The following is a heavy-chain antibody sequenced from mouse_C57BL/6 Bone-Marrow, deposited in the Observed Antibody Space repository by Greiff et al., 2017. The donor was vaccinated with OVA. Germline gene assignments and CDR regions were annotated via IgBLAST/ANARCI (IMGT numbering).Heavy chain of an antibody. J-gene: IGHJ3*01. D-gene: IGHD1-1*01. CDR1: GYTFTSYW. V-gene: IGHV1-69*01. CDR3: ERPVYYGSSYGFAY. CDR2: IDPSDSYT. Sequence: QVQLQQPGAELVMPGASVKLSCKASGYTFTSYWMHWVKQRPGQGLEWIGEIDPSDSYTNYNQKFKGKSTLTVDKSSITAYMQLSSLTSEDSAVYYCERPVYYGSSYGFAYWGQGTLVTVSA.